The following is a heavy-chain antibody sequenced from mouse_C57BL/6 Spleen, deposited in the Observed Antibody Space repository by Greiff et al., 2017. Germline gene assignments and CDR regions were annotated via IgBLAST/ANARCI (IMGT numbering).Heavy chain of an antibody. CDR2: IDPSDSYT. CDR1: GYTFTSYW. CDR3: ARSRGAQAMLTGFAY. D-gene: IGHD3-2*02. J-gene: IGHJ3*01. Sequence: VQLQQPGAELVMPGASVKLSCKASGYTFTSYWMPWVKQRPGQGLEWIGEIDPSDSYTNYNQKFKGKSTLTVDKSSSTAYMQLSSLTSEDSAVYYCARSRGAQAMLTGFAYWGQGTLVTVSA. V-gene: IGHV1-69*01.